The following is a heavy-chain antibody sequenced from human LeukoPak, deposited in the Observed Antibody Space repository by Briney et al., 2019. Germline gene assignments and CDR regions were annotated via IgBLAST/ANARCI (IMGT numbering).Heavy chain of an antibody. CDR2: IRSKAYGGTT. Sequence: GGSLRLSCTASGFTFGDYAMSWVRQAPGKGLEWVGFIRSKAYGGTTEYAASVKGRFTISRDDSKSIAYLQMNSLKTEDTAVYYCTRDGWYYDFWSGLRSPYYYYGMDVWGQGTTVTVSS. J-gene: IGHJ6*02. CDR1: GFTFGDYA. D-gene: IGHD3-3*01. V-gene: IGHV3-49*04. CDR3: TRDGWYYDFWSGLRSPYYYYGMDV.